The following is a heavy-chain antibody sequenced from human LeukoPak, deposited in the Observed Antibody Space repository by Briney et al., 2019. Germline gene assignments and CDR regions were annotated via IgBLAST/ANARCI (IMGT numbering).Heavy chain of an antibody. CDR3: ARQRYGYYLDY. V-gene: IGHV1-2*06. J-gene: IGHJ4*02. CDR2: INPNTGGP. D-gene: IGHD5-18*01. Sequence: ASVKVSCKASGYTFTGYYVHWVRQAPGQGLEWMGRINPNTGGPNYAEKFQGRVTMTRDTSISTAYMELRRLRYDDTAVYYCARQRYGYYLDYWGQGTLVTVSS. CDR1: GYTFTGYY.